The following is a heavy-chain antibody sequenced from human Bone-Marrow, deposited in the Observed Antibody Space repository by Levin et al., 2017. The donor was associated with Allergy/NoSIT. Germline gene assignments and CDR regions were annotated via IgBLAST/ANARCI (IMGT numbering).Heavy chain of an antibody. J-gene: IGHJ5*01. V-gene: IGHV4-61*02. D-gene: IGHD6-13*01. Sequence: SCTVSCDSINNTHHYWSWIRQPAGKGLEWIGRMFAGGAATYNRSLRSRVTVSIDTSKNQFSLKLTSVTAADTAVYYCARDETFNSWHVGWFDSWGQGTLVTVSS. CDR2: MFAGGAA. CDR3: ARDETFNSWHVGWFDS. CDR1: CDSINNTHHY.